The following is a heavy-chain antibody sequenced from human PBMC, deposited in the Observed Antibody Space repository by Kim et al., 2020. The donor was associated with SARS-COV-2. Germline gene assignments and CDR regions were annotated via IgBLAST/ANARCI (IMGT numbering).Heavy chain of an antibody. CDR3: ARSRVVGATTGYYFDY. CDR1: RFTFSNYA. D-gene: IGHD1-26*01. J-gene: IGHJ4*02. V-gene: IGHV3-23*01. Sequence: GGSLRLSCTASRFTFSNYAMSWVRKAPGKGLEWVSTITASGRRTTYADSLKGRFTISRDNSKNTLYLQMNSLRVEDAAVYYCARSRVVGATTGYYFDYCGQGTLVTVSS. CDR2: ITASGRRT.